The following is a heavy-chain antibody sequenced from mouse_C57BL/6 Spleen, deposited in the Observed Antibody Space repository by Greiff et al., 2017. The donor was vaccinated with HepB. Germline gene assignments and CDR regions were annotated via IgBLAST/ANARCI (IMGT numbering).Heavy chain of an antibody. CDR1: GFNIKDDY. J-gene: IGHJ2*01. Sequence: EVQLQQSGAELVRPGASVKLSCTASGFNIKDDYMHWVKQRPEQGLEWIGWIDPKNGDTEYASKFQGKATITADTSSNTAYLQLSSLTSEDTAVYYCTTRSNYFDYWGQGTTLTVSS. CDR3: TTRSNYFDY. V-gene: IGHV14-4*01. D-gene: IGHD5-1*01. CDR2: IDPKNGDT.